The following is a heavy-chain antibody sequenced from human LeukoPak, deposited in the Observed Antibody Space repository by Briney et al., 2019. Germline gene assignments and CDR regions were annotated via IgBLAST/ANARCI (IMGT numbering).Heavy chain of an antibody. J-gene: IGHJ3*01. CDR2: VDPEDGQT. CDR3: TTPGPGDVLTARDAFDV. D-gene: IGHD3-10*01. V-gene: IGHV1-24*01. Sequence: ASVRVSCKVSGNTLTELAVHWVRQAPGKGLEWMGGVDPEDGQTIYAQKFQGRVTMTEDTSTDTAYMELRSLRYEDSAIYYCTTPGPGDVLTARDAFDVGGLGTLVTVSS. CDR1: GNTLTELA.